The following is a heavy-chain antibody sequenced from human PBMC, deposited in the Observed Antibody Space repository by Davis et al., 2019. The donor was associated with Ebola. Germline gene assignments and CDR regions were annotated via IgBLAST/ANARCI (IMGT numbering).Heavy chain of an antibody. CDR3: TLASGYVDY. CDR2: IRSKANSYAT. D-gene: IGHD1-26*01. Sequence: PGGSLRLSCAASGFTFSSYSMNWVRQASGKGLEWVGRIRSKANSYATAYAASVKGRFTISRDDSKNTAYLQMNSLKTEDTAVYYCTLASGYVDYWGQGTLVTVSS. J-gene: IGHJ4*02. V-gene: IGHV3-73*01. CDR1: GFTFSSYS.